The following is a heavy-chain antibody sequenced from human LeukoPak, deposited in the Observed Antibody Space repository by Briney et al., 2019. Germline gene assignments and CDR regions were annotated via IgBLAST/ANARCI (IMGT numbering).Heavy chain of an antibody. D-gene: IGHD3-22*01. CDR1: GFTVSSNY. CDR2: KNSDDST. J-gene: IGHJ3*02. CDR3: ARGRGYYYDSSALGAFDI. Sequence: WGSLRLSCAASGFTVSSNYMGWVRQAPGKGLEWVSVKNSDDSTYYADSVKGRFTISRDNSKNTLYLQMNSLRAEDTAVYYCARGRGYYYDSSALGAFDIWGQGTMVTVSS. V-gene: IGHV3-53*01.